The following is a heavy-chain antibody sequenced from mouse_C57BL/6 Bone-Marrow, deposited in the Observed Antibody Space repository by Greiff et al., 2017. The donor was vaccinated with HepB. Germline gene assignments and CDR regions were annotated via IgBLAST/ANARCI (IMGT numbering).Heavy chain of an antibody. CDR1: GYTFTSYW. CDR2: IHPNSGST. V-gene: IGHV1-64*01. Sequence: QVQLQQSGAELVKPGASVKLSCKASGYTFTSYWMHWVKQRPGQGLEWIGMIHPNSGSTNYNEKFKSKATLTVDKSSSTAYMQLSSLTSEDSAVYYCARSGDYDVDAMDYWGQGTSVTVSS. CDR3: ARSGDYDVDAMDY. J-gene: IGHJ4*01. D-gene: IGHD2-4*01.